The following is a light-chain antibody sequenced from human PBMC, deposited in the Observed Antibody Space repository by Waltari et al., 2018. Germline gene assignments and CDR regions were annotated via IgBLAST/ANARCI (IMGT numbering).Light chain of an antibody. V-gene: IGKV3-11*01. J-gene: IGKJ4*01. CDR2: EAS. Sequence: LSCRASQSVSSYLAWYQQKPGQAPRLLIYEASNRATGIPARFSGSGSGTDFTLTISSLEPEDFAVYYCQQRSNWPTFGGGTKVEIK. CDR3: QQRSNWPT. CDR1: QSVSSY.